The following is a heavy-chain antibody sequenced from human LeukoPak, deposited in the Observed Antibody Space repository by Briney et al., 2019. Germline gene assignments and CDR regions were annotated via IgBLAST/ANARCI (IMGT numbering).Heavy chain of an antibody. CDR3: AKSRSGSANWALRIFDN. CDR1: GFAFGSEA. D-gene: IGHD1-1*01. V-gene: IGHV3-23*01. Sequence: GGSLRLSCAVSGFAFGSEAMSWVRESPARGLEWVASISPGGGTTYYADYVKGRFTISRDNSNNSLFVQMNSLRVEDTAVYFCAKSRSGSANWALRIFDNWGQGTLVTVSS. CDR2: ISPGGGTT. J-gene: IGHJ4*02.